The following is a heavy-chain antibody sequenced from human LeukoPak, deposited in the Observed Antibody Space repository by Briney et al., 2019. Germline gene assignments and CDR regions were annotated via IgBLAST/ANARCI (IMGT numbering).Heavy chain of an antibody. V-gene: IGHV1-46*01. D-gene: IGHD1-26*01. J-gene: IGHJ6*02. CDR1: GYTFTSYY. Sequence: ASVKVSCKASGYTFTSYYMHWVRQAPGQGLEWMGLINPSGGSTNYAQKFQGRVTVTADESTSTAYMELSSLRSEDTAVYYCASPEGPSSGSYRPNYGMDVWGQGTTVTVSS. CDR2: INPSGGST. CDR3: ASPEGPSSGSYRPNYGMDV.